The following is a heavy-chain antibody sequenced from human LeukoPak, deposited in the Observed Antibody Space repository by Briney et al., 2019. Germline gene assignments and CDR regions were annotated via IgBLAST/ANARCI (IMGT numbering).Heavy chain of an antibody. D-gene: IGHD5-18*01. Sequence: GGSLRLSCAASGFTFSSYATSWVRQAPGKGLEWVSAISGSGGSTYYADSVKGRFTISRDNSKNTLYLQMNSLRAEDTAVYYCAKVSGYSYGYGFDYWGQGTLVTVSS. CDR1: GFTFSSYA. CDR3: AKVSGYSYGYGFDY. CDR2: ISGSGGST. J-gene: IGHJ4*02. V-gene: IGHV3-23*01.